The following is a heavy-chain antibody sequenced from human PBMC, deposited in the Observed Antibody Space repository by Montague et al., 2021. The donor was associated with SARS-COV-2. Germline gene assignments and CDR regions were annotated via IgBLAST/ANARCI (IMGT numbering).Heavy chain of an antibody. D-gene: IGHD6-13*01. CDR2: IYYSGST. CDR3: AGSPPGIAAAGTVAAFDI. CDR1: CGCIISSSYC. Sequence: SETLSLTCTVSCGCIISSSYCWGWIRQPPGTGLEWIGSIYYSGSTYYNPSLKSRVTISVDTSKNQFSLKLSSVTAADTAVYYCAGSPPGIAAAGTVAAFDIWGQGTMVTVSS. J-gene: IGHJ3*02. V-gene: IGHV4-39*01.